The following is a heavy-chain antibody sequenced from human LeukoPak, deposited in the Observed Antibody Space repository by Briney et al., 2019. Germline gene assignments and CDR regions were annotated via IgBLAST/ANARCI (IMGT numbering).Heavy chain of an antibody. CDR1: GLTFSRYT. V-gene: IGHV3-30-3*01. CDR2: TSYDGSNK. J-gene: IGHJ6*03. Sequence: GGSLRLSCAASGLTFSRYTMHWVRQAPGKGLEWVAVTSYDGSNKYYADSVKGRFTISRDNSKNTLYLQMNSLRAEDTAVYYCARDSGWYMDVWGKGTTVTVSS. D-gene: IGHD6-19*01. CDR3: ARDSGWYMDV.